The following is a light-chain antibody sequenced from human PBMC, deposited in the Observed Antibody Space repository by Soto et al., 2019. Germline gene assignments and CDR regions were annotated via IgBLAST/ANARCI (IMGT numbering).Light chain of an antibody. CDR1: SSDVGAYNY. CDR2: DVS. Sequence: QSALTQPASVSGSPGQSITISCTGTSSDVGAYNYVSWYQQHPGKAPKLMIYDVSNRPSGVSNRFSGSKSGNTASLTISGLQAEXEAXXYCXSXTSSSTWVFGGGTKLTVL. V-gene: IGLV2-14*01. CDR3: XSXTSSSTWV. J-gene: IGLJ3*02.